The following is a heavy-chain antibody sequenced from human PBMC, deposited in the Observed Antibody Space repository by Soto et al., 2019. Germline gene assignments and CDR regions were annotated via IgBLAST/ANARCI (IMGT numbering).Heavy chain of an antibody. CDR3: ARDLNSYYTSAIFGVVEPYYYYGMDV. CDR1: GFTFSSYG. J-gene: IGHJ6*02. V-gene: IGHV3-33*01. D-gene: IGHD3-3*01. CDR2: IWYDGSNK. Sequence: PGGSLRLSCAASGFTFSSYGMHWVRQAPGKGLEWVAVIWYDGSNKYYADSVKGRFTISRDNSKNTLYLQMNSLRAEDTAVYYCARDLNSYYTSAIFGVVEPYYYYGMDVWGQGTTVTVSS.